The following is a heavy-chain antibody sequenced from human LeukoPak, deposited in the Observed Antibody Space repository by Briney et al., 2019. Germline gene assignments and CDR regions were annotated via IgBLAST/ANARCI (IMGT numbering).Heavy chain of an antibody. CDR1: GFTFSSYW. CDR2: ISGSGGST. D-gene: IGHD3-22*01. V-gene: IGHV3-23*01. CDR3: ARDYDSSGYYLF. Sequence: GGSLRLSCAASGFTFSSYWMSWVRQAPGKGLEWVSAISGSGGSTYYADSVKGRFTISRDNSKNTLYLQMNSLRAEDTAVYYCARDYDSSGYYLFGGQGTLVTVSS. J-gene: IGHJ4*02.